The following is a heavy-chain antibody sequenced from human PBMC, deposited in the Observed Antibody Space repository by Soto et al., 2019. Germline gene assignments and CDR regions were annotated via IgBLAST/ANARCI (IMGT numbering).Heavy chain of an antibody. V-gene: IGHV1-8*01. CDR2: MNPNSGNT. CDR1: GYDFSSFD. CDR3: ARGRIFVYSGYEPIGGLDY. D-gene: IGHD5-12*01. J-gene: IGHJ4*02. Sequence: ASVKVSCKASGYDFSSFDINWVRQAPGQGLEWMGWMNPNSGNTGCAQRFQGRVTMTRDTSINTAYMEVNSLRSEDTAVYFCARGRIFVYSGYEPIGGLDYCGRRTPVTVSS.